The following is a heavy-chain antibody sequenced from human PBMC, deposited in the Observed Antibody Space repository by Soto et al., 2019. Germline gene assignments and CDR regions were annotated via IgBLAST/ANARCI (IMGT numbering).Heavy chain of an antibody. V-gene: IGHV3-33*01. CDR1: GFTFSSYG. CDR3: ARGPIFEYLSQHPDY. D-gene: IGHD3-3*01. Sequence: PGGSLRLSCAASGFTFSSYGMHWVRQAPGKGLEWVAVIWYDGSNKYYADSVKGRFTISRDNSKNTLYLQMNSLRAEDTAVYYCARGPIFEYLSQHPDYWGQGTLVTVSS. CDR2: IWYDGSNK. J-gene: IGHJ4*02.